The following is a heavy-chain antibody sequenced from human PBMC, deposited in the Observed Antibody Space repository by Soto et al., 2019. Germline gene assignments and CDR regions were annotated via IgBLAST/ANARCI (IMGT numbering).Heavy chain of an antibody. J-gene: IGHJ6*02. CDR1: GFIFSDYG. Sequence: QGRLVESGGGVVQPGGSLRVSCAASGFIFSDYGMQWARQAPGKGLEWVAVIWYDASNKNYGDSVKGRFVISRDNSNKMSYLQMNGLRVEDTAVYYCARRGMDLTTNYYYGMDVWGQGTTVTVSS. D-gene: IGHD3-10*01. V-gene: IGHV3-33*01. CDR3: ARRGMDLTTNYYYGMDV. CDR2: IWYDASNK.